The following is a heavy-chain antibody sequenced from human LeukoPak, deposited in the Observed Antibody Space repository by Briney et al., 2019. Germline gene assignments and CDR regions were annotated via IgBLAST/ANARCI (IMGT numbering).Heavy chain of an antibody. Sequence: SVKVSCKASGGTFSSYTFSWVRQAPGQGLAWMGRIIPTLGIANYAQKFQGRVTITADKSTSTAYMEVSSLRSEDTAVYYCARGSYGSGSYYAWFDPWGQGTLVTVSS. CDR1: GGTFSSYT. CDR3: ARGSYGSGSYYAWFDP. V-gene: IGHV1-69*02. CDR2: IIPTLGIA. D-gene: IGHD3-10*01. J-gene: IGHJ5*02.